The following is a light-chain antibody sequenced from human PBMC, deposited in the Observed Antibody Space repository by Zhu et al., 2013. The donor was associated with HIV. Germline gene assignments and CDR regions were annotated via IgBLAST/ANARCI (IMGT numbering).Light chain of an antibody. Sequence: QSALTQPASVSGSPGQSITISCTGTSSDVGSYNYVSWYQQHPGKAPKLMIFGVNNRPSGVSNRFSGSKSGNTASLTISGLQAEDEADYYCASYTLTSSTLVIFGGGTKLTVL. CDR2: GVN. CDR1: SSDVGSYNY. J-gene: IGLJ2*01. CDR3: ASYTLTSSTLVI. V-gene: IGLV2-14*01.